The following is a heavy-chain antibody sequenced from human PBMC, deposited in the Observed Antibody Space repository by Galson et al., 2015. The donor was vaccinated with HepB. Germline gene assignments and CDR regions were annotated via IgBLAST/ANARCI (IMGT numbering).Heavy chain of an antibody. CDR1: GFTFSSYS. Sequence: LRLSCAASGFTFSSYSMNWVRQAPGKGLEWVSYINSSSSTIYYADSVKGRFTISRDNAKNSLYLQTNSLRDEDTAVYYCARDHVDTAMVMVYWGQGTLVTVSS. CDR3: ARDHVDTAMVMVY. D-gene: IGHD5-18*01. J-gene: IGHJ4*02. V-gene: IGHV3-48*02. CDR2: INSSSSTI.